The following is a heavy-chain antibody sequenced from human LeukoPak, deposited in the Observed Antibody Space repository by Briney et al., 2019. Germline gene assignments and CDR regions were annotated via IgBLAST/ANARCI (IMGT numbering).Heavy chain of an antibody. Sequence: PGGSLRLSCAASGFTFSSYTMYWVRQTPDKGLEWVAVISYDGTNQYYADSVKGRFTISRDNSKNTLYLQMNSLRAEDTAVYYCAKDLFTMIVVVIRGFDYWGQGTLVTVSS. V-gene: IGHV3-30*04. CDR2: ISYDGTNQ. CDR1: GFTFSSYT. D-gene: IGHD3-22*01. J-gene: IGHJ4*02. CDR3: AKDLFTMIVVVIRGFDY.